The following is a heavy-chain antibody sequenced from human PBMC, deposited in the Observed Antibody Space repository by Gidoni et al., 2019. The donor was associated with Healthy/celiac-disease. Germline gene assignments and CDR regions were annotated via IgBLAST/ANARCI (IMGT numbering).Heavy chain of an antibody. J-gene: IGHJ4*02. CDR3: ARGPLAAAGTIDY. Sequence: QVQLVESGGGVVQPGRSLRLSCAASGFTFSSYAMHWVRQAPGKGLEWVAVISYDGSNKYYADSVKGRFTISRDNSKNTLYLQMNSLRAEDTAVYYCARGPLAAAGTIDYWGQGTLVTVSS. D-gene: IGHD6-13*01. CDR2: ISYDGSNK. V-gene: IGHV3-30-3*01. CDR1: GFTFSSYA.